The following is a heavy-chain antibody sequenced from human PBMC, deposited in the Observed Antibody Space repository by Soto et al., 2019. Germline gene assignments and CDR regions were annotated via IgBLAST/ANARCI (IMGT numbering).Heavy chain of an antibody. D-gene: IGHD1-20*01. CDR1: GYTFTSYG. CDR3: ARANRGLTGRGGGGWFDP. J-gene: IGHJ5*02. Sequence: QVQLVQSGAEVKKPGASVKVSCKASGYTFTSYGISWVRQAPGQGLEWMGWISAYNGNTNYAQKLQGRVTMTTDTPTSTAYMERRSLGSDDTAVYYWARANRGLTGRGGGGWFDPWGQGTLVTVSS. CDR2: ISAYNGNT. V-gene: IGHV1-18*01.